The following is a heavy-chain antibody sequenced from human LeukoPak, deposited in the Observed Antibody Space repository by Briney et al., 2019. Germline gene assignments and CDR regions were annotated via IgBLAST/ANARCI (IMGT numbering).Heavy chain of an antibody. D-gene: IGHD6-19*01. CDR3: ARYTSGWFMQDY. V-gene: IGHV5-51*01. CDR1: GSNFSNYW. J-gene: IGHJ4*02. CDR2: IYPADSDT. Sequence: GESLKISCKGFGSNFSNYWIGWVRQMPGKGLEWMGIIYPADSDTRYSPSFQGQVTISADKSISTAYLQWSSLKASDTAIYYCARYTSGWFMQDYWGQGTLVTVSS.